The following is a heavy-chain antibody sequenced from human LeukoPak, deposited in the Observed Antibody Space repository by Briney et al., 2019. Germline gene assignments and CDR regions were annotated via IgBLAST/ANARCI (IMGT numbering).Heavy chain of an antibody. CDR1: GYTFTSYG. CDR2: IGAYNGNT. D-gene: IGHD2-2*01. J-gene: IGHJ5*02. CDR3: ARDHHIVVVPAASSGGWFDP. V-gene: IGHV1-18*01. Sequence: ASVKVSCKASGYTFTSYGISWVRQAPGQGLEWMGWIGAYNGNTNYAQKLQGRVTMTTDTSTSTAYMELRSLRSDDTAVYYCARDHHIVVVPAASSGGWFDPWGQGTLVTVSS.